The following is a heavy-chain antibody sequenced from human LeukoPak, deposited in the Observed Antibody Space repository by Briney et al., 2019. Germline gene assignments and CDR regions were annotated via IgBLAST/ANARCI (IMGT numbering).Heavy chain of an antibody. J-gene: IGHJ4*02. Sequence: GGSLRLSCAASGFTFSSYAMRWVRQAPGKGLEWVSAISGSGGSTYYADSVKGRFTISRDNSKNTLYLQMNSLRAEDTAVYYCATPTPTTYYYDSSGYYPSYYFDYWGQGTLVTVSS. CDR3: ATPTPTTYYYDSSGYYPSYYFDY. CDR2: ISGSGGST. CDR1: GFTFSSYA. V-gene: IGHV3-23*01. D-gene: IGHD3-22*01.